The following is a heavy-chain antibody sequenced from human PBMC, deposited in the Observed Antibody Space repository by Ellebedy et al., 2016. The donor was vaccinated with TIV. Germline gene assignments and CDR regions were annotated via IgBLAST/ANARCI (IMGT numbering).Heavy chain of an antibody. J-gene: IGHJ4*02. CDR3: ARGPEAARLRYFDWLSEPAYFDN. Sequence: PGGSLRLSCAASGFTFSNYGMNWVRQAPGKGLEWVSSVSSGGTFINYADSVRGRFTISRNNAKNSLYLKMSSLRTEDTAVYYCARGPEAARLRYFDWLSEPAYFDNWGQGTLVTVSS. CDR2: VSSGGTFI. V-gene: IGHV3-21*01. D-gene: IGHD3-9*01. CDR1: GFTFSNYG.